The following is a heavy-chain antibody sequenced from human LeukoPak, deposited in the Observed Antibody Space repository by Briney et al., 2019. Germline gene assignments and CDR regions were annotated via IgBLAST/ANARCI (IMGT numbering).Heavy chain of an antibody. V-gene: IGHV3-23*01. D-gene: IGHD1-26*01. Sequence: PGGSLRLSCVASGFTFSSYAMSWVRQAPGKGLEWVSVISGSGVTTHYAGSMKGRFSISRDNSKNTLYLQMNSLRAEDAALYYCAKKVVVGATSPYSDFQDWGQGTLVTVSS. CDR3: AKKVVVGATSPYSDFQD. CDR2: ISGSGVTT. J-gene: IGHJ1*01. CDR1: GFTFSSYA.